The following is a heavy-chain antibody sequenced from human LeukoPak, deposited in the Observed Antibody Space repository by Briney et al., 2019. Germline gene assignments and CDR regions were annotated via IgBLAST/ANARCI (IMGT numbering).Heavy chain of an antibody. CDR2: INPNSGGT. CDR3: ARGKQLARWFDS. V-gene: IGHV1-2*06. J-gene: IGHJ5*01. D-gene: IGHD6-6*01. Sequence: ASVKVSCKASGYTFTGYYMHWVRQAPGQGLEWMGRINPNSGGTNYAQKFQGRVTMTRDTSISTAYMELSRLRSDDTAVYYCARGKQLARWFDSWGQGTLVTVSS. CDR1: GYTFTGYY.